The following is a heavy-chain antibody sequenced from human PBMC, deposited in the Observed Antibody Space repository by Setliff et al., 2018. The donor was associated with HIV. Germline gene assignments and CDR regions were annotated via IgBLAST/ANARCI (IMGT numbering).Heavy chain of an antibody. J-gene: IGHJ5*02. V-gene: IGHV4-39*02. Sequence: LSLTCTVSGDSIDRTGYYWGWIRQPPGKGLEWIGSIYYNGNTYNKPSLKSRVTISVDTSKNHFSLKLNSVTAADTAVYYCARVPVAGANWFDPWGLGTPVSVSS. CDR2: IYYNGNT. D-gene: IGHD2-21*01. CDR3: ARVPVAGANWFDP. CDR1: GDSIDRTGYY.